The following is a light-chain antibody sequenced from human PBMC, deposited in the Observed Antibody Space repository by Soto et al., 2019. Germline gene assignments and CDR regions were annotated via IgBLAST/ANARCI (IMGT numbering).Light chain of an antibody. J-gene: IGKJ5*01. V-gene: IGKV3-20*01. CDR2: GAS. CDR3: QHYGNSPPIT. CDR1: QSISSRY. Sequence: EIVLTQSPGTLSLSPGERATLSCRASQSISSRYLAWYQQKLGQAPRLLISGASSRATGIRDRFSGSGSGTDFTLTISRLEPEDFAVYYCQHYGNSPPITFGQETRLEIK.